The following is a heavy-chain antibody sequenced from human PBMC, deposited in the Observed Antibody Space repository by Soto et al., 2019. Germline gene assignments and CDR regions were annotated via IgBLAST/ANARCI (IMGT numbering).Heavy chain of an antibody. V-gene: IGHV4-31*03. D-gene: IGHD5-18*01. CDR3: ARDRDSYGFHDY. CDR1: GGSISGGGSY. J-gene: IGHJ4*02. Sequence: QVQLQESGPGLVKPSQTLSLTCTVSGGSISGGGSYWSWIRQHPGKGLEWIGYIHYSGTTYYNPPLKSRITISIDTSKKEFSLKLTSVTAADTAVYYCARDRDSYGFHDYWGQGTLVTVSS. CDR2: IHYSGTT.